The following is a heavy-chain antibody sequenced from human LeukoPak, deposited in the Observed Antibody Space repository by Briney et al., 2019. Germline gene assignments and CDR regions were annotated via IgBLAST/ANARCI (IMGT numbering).Heavy chain of an antibody. CDR3: ARTVAVATGRFDY. CDR2: IYYSRSA. V-gene: IGHV4-39*01. Sequence: PSETLSLTCTVSDGSISTSNYYWAWVRQPPERGLEWIGSIYYSRSAYYNPSLKSRVTISVDTSRNQFSLNLNSVTAADTAVYHCARTVAVATGRFDYWGQGTLVTVSS. D-gene: IGHD2-15*01. CDR1: DGSISTSNYY. J-gene: IGHJ4*02.